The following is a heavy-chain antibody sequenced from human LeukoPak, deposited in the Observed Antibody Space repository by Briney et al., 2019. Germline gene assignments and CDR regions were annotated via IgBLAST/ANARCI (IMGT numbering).Heavy chain of an antibody. Sequence: SETLSLTCTVSGDSISSYYWSWIRQPPGKGLEWIGYIHYSGSTNYNPSLKSRATISVDTSKNQFSLILSSVTAADTAVYYCARRGLRYFDYWGQGTLVTVSS. J-gene: IGHJ4*02. D-gene: IGHD3-9*01. CDR2: IHYSGST. CDR1: GDSISSYY. CDR3: ARRGLRYFDY. V-gene: IGHV4-59*08.